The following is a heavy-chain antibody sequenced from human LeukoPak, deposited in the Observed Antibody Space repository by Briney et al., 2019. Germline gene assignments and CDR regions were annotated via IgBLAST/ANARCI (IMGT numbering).Heavy chain of an antibody. V-gene: IGHV1-2*02. CDR3: AREGRYYYYYMDV. CDR1: GYTFTGYY. Sequence: ASVKVSCKASGYTFTGYYMHWVRQAPGPGLEWMGWINPNSVGTNYAQKLQGKVTMTTDTSTSTAYMELRSLRSDDTAVYYCAREGRYYYYYMDVWGKGTTVTVSS. J-gene: IGHJ6*03. CDR2: INPNSVGT.